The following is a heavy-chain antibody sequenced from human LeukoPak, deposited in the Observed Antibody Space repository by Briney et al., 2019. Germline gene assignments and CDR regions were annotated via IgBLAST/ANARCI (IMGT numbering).Heavy chain of an antibody. V-gene: IGHV1-18*01. D-gene: IGHD2-2*01. CDR1: GYTFTSYG. CDR2: ISAYNGNT. Sequence: ASVKVSCKTSGYTFTSYGISWVRQAPGQGLEWMGWISAYNGNTNYAQKLQGRVTMTTDTSTSTAYMELRSLRSDDTAVYYCARWECSSTSCYAGPPSSLDYWGQGTLVTVSS. CDR3: ARWECSSTSCYAGPPSSLDY. J-gene: IGHJ4*02.